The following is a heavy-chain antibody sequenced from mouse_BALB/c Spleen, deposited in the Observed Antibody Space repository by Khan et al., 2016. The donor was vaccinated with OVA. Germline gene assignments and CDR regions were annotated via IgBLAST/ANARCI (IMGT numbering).Heavy chain of an antibody. CDR1: GYTFSVYW. Sequence: QVQLKESGAELAKPGASVKMSCKASGYTFSVYWMYWLKQRPGQGLEWIGYINPNTGYSDYNQRFKDKATLTADKYSTTAYMQLSSLTSEDSAVYYCARRSFYGDLWYFDVWGAGTTVTVS. CDR2: INPNTGYS. D-gene: IGHD2-13*01. CDR3: ARRSFYGDLWYFDV. J-gene: IGHJ1*01. V-gene: IGHV1-7*01.